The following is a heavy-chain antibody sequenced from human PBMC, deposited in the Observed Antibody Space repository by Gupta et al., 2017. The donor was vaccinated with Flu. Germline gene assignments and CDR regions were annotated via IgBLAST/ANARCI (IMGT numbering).Heavy chain of an antibody. J-gene: IGHJ3*02. V-gene: IGHV3-15*01. CDR2: IKSKTDGGTT. CDR1: GFPFSTAG. Sequence: EVQLVESGGGLVKPGGSLRLSCPASGFPFSTAGMSWVRQAPGKGLEWVGRIKSKTDGGTTDYAAPVKGRFTISRDDSKNTLYLQMNSLKTEDTAVYYCTTDAHTSTVTTPPGDAFDIWGQGTMVTVSS. CDR3: TTDAHTSTVTTPPGDAFDI. D-gene: IGHD4-17*01.